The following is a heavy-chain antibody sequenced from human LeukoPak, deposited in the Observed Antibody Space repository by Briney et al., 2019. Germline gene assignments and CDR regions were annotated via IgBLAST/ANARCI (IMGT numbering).Heavy chain of an antibody. D-gene: IGHD1-26*01. CDR2: IYYSGST. CDR1: GGSFSGYY. J-gene: IGHJ4*02. Sequence: SETLSLTCAVYGGSFSGYYWSWIRQPPGKGLEWIGYIYYSGSTNYNPSLKSRVTISVDTSKNQFSLKLSSVTAADTAVYYCAGGWELLAYWGQGTLVTVSS. V-gene: IGHV4-59*01. CDR3: AGGWELLAY.